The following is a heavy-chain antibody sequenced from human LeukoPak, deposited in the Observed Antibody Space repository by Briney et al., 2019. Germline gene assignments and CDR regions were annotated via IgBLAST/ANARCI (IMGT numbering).Heavy chain of an antibody. Sequence: PGGSLRLSCAASGFTFSDYYMSWIRQAPGKGLEWVSYISSSGSTIYYADSVKGRFTISRDNAKNSLYLQMNSLRAEDTAVYYCAFYYDSSGYYTGAFDIWGQGTMVTVSS. CDR2: ISSSGSTI. D-gene: IGHD3-22*01. CDR3: AFYYDSSGYYTGAFDI. J-gene: IGHJ3*02. V-gene: IGHV3-11*01. CDR1: GFTFSDYY.